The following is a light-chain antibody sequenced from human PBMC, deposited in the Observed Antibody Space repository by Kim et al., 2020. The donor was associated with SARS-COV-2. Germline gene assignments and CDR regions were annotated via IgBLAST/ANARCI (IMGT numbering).Light chain of an antibody. CDR1: SLRSYY. J-gene: IGLJ1*01. CDR3: NSRDSSGNHQEV. V-gene: IGLV3-19*01. CDR2: VKN. Sequence: SSELTQDPAVSVALGQTVRITCQGDSLRSYYASWYQQKPGQAPVLVIYVKNNRPSGIPDRFSGSSSGNTASLTITGAQAEDEADYYCNSRDSSGNHQEVFGGGTKVTVL.